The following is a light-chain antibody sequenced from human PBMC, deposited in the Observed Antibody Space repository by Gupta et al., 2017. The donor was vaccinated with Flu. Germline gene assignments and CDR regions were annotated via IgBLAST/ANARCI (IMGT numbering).Light chain of an antibody. CDR1: QSISSW. CDR2: KAS. J-gene: IGKJ1*01. V-gene: IGKV1-5*03. CDR3: QQYNSYWT. Sequence: PSTLSASVGDRVTITCRASQSISSWLAWYQQKPGKAPKLLIYKASSLESGVPSRFSGSGSGTEFTLTISSLQPDDFATYYCQQYNSYWTFSQGTKVEIK.